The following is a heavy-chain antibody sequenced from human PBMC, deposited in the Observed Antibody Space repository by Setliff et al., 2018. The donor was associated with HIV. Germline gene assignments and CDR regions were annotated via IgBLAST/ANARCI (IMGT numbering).Heavy chain of an antibody. CDR3: AREERREAFDI. CDR1: GGSISSGGSY. CDR2: INYSGST. J-gene: IGHJ3*02. D-gene: IGHD1-1*01. V-gene: IGHV4-31*03. Sequence: SETLSLTCTVSGGSISSGGSYWSWIRQHPGKGLEWIGYINYSGSTYYNPSLKSRVTFSVDTSKNQFSLKLSSVTAADTAAYYCAREERREAFDIWGQGTMVTVSS.